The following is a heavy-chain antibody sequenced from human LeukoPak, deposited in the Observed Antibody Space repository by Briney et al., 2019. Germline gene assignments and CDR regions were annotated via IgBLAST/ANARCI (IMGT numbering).Heavy chain of an antibody. CDR2: LSVTGITT. Sequence: GGTLRLSCAVSGFTSSNFATSCVRRAPGKGVECVLTLSVTGITTYYAASVKGRFTISRDNSKNTLYLQMNSLRAEDTAVYYCAKGIYSSGWSYFDSWGHGTLVTVSS. CDR1: GFTSSNFA. J-gene: IGHJ4*01. V-gene: IGHV3-23*01. CDR3: AKGIYSSGWSYFDS. D-gene: IGHD6-19*01.